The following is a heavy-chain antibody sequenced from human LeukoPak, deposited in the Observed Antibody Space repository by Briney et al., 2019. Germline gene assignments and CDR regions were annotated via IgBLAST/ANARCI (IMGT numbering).Heavy chain of an antibody. CDR1: GYTFTSYG. Sequence: ASVNVSCKASGYTFTSYGISWVRQAPGQGLEWMGWISAYNGNTNYAQKLQGRVTMTTDTSTSTAYMELRSLRSDDTAVYYCARDGASSYDILTGYHQDPFDYWGQGTLVTASS. V-gene: IGHV1-18*01. CDR2: ISAYNGNT. J-gene: IGHJ4*02. D-gene: IGHD3-9*01. CDR3: ARDGASSYDILTGYHQDPFDY.